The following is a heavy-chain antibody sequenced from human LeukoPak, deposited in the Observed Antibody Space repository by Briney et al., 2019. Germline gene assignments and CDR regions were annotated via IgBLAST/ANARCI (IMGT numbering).Heavy chain of an antibody. CDR1: GYTLTELS. V-gene: IGHV1-24*01. Sequence: ASVKVSCKVSGYTLTELSMHWVRQAPGKGLEWRGGFDPEDGETIYAQKFQGRVTMTEDTSTDTAYMELSSLRSEDISFYADEGIRYFDWLSYDYWGQGTLVTVSS. CDR2: FDPEDGET. CDR3: EGIRYFDWLSYDY. D-gene: IGHD3-9*01. J-gene: IGHJ4*02.